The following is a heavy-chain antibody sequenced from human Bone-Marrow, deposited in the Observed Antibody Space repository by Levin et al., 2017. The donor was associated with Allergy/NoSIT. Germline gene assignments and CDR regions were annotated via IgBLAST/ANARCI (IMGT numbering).Heavy chain of an antibody. Sequence: GGSLRLSCAASGFTFSNAWMNWLRQAPGKGLEWVGRIKTKIDGGTRDFAAPVKGRFTISRDDSKNTLFLQMNSLETGDTGVYYCSTEMGYYFDLWGRGALVTVSS. CDR2: IKTKIDGGTR. V-gene: IGHV3-15*07. D-gene: IGHD1-1*01. CDR3: STEMGYYFDL. J-gene: IGHJ2*01. CDR1: GFTFSNAW.